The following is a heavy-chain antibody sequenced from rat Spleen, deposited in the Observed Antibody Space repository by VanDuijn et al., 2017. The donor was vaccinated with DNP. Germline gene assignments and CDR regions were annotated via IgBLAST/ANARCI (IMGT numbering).Heavy chain of an antibody. CDR1: GFTFNNYW. J-gene: IGHJ2*01. V-gene: IGHV5-31*01. CDR2: IGSPAYAP. Sequence: EVQLVKSGGDLVQPGRSLKLSCVASGFTFNNYWMTWIRQVPGKGLEWVASIGSPAYAPYYTDSVKGRFAISRDNAKSTLYLQMNSLRSEDMATYYCVRWNSGHFDYWGQGVMVTVSS. CDR3: VRWNSGHFDY. D-gene: IGHD4-3*01.